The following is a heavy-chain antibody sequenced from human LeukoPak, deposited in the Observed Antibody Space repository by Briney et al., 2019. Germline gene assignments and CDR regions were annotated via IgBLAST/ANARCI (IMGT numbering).Heavy chain of an antibody. J-gene: IGHJ4*02. Sequence: GGSLRLSCAASGSTFSSYAMSWVRQAPGKGLEWVSAISGSGGSTYYADSVKGRFTISRDNSKNTLYLQMNSLRAEDTAVYYCAKFYYDFWSGYFDYWGQGTLVTVSS. V-gene: IGHV3-23*01. CDR1: GSTFSSYA. CDR2: ISGSGGST. CDR3: AKFYYDFWSGYFDY. D-gene: IGHD3-3*01.